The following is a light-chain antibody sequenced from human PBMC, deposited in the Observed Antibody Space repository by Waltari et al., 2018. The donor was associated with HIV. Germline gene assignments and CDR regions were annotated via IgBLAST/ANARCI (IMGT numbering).Light chain of an antibody. CDR3: SSYGDSLRVL. J-gene: IGLJ3*02. CDR1: RSDIGAYDF. Sequence: QADLTPPPSASGSLGQSVTISSPGPRSDIGAYDFVSWFQPHPHSAPQLLLCEVTRRPSTVSDRFSGSRSGNTAFLTVAGLQPDDEATYFCSSYGDSLRVLFGGGTNVTVL. CDR2: EVT. V-gene: IGLV2-8*01.